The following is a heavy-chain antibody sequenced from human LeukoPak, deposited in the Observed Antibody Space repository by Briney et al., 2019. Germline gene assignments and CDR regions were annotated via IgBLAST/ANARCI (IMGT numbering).Heavy chain of an antibody. CDR3: ARVVGAGWFDP. D-gene: IGHD3-3*01. J-gene: IGHJ5*02. CDR2: ITGDGGST. CDR1: GFIFSDYS. Sequence: GGSLNLSCAASGFIFSDYSMHWVRLAPGGGLEYVSAITGDGGSTYYTDSVKGRSTISRDNSKNTLYLQVGGLRPEDMGIYYCARVVGAGWFDPWGQGTLVAVSS. V-gene: IGHV3-64*02.